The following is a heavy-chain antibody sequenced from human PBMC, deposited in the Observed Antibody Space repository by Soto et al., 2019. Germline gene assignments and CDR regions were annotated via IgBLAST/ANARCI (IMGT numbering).Heavy chain of an antibody. J-gene: IGHJ3*01. Sequence: QVKLVESGVGVVQPGRSLRLSCEASGFIFNDYGIHWVRQAPGKGLDWVAVISFDGNNKYYEQSVKGRFTISRDNSKNTLFLQMDSKKREDTAVYHCVKGDLDKAVVNSQDAFDFWAQGTMVTVSS. CDR1: GFIFNDYG. CDR3: VKGDLDKAVVNSQDAFDF. CDR2: ISFDGNNK. V-gene: IGHV3-30*18. D-gene: IGHD5-18*01.